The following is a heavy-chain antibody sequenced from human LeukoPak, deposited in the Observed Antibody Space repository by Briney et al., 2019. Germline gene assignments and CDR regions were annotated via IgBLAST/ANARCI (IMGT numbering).Heavy chain of an antibody. Sequence: GGSLRLSCAASGFTFSDSAMHWVRQASGKGLEWVCRIRIKANTYATAYAASVKGRFTISRDDSKNTAYLQMNSLKTEDTAIYYCAKNIRQLGNYYYYMDVWGKGTTVTVSS. V-gene: IGHV3-73*01. CDR1: GFTFSDSA. CDR2: IRIKANTYAT. J-gene: IGHJ6*03. CDR3: AKNIRQLGNYYYYMDV. D-gene: IGHD1-1*01.